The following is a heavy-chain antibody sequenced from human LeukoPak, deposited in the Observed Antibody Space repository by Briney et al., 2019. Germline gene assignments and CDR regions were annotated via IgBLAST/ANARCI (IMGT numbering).Heavy chain of an antibody. CDR2: IYPGDSDT. CDR3: ARQRPSLSYSGSSGYYDY. Sequence: GESLKISCKGSGYSFTSYWIGWVRQMPGKGLKWMGIIYPGDSDTRYSPSFQGQVTISADKSISTAYLQWSSLKASDTAMYYCARQRPSLSYSGSSGYYDYWGQGTLVTVSS. V-gene: IGHV5-51*01. CDR1: GYSFTSYW. D-gene: IGHD3-22*01. J-gene: IGHJ4*02.